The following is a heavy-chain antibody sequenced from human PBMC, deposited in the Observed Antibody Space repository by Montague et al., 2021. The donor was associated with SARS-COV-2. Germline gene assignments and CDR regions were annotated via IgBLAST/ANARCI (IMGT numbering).Heavy chain of an antibody. CDR3: ASVQRGYYYGLGVSAHFDY. CDR2: IYYSGST. D-gene: IGHD3-10*01. J-gene: IGHJ4*02. V-gene: IGHV4-59*01. CDR1: GGSISNYY. Sequence: SETLSLTCTVSGGSISNYYWSWIRQPPGKGLEWIGYIYYSGSTNYNPSLKSRVTISVDTSKSQFSLKLRSVTAADTAVYYCASVQRGYYYGLGVSAHFDYWGQGTMVTVSS.